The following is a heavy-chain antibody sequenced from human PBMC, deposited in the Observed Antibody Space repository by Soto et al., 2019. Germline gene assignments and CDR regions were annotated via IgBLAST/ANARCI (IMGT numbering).Heavy chain of an antibody. V-gene: IGHV1-24*01. CDR1: GYTLTELS. Sequence: RASVKVSCKVSGYTLTELSMHWVRQAPGKGLEWMGGFDPEDGETIYAQKFQGRVTMTEDTSTDTAYMELSSLRSEDTAVYYCARACGSTSCYLGLVLDPWGQGTLVTVSS. J-gene: IGHJ5*02. CDR2: FDPEDGET. D-gene: IGHD2-2*01. CDR3: ARACGSTSCYLGLVLDP.